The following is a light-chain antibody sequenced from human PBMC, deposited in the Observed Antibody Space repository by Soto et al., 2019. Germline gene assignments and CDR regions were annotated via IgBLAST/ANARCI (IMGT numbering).Light chain of an antibody. CDR1: QSVSSTY. V-gene: IGKV3-20*01. Sequence: EIVLTQSPGTLSLSPGERATLSCRASQSVSSTYLAWYQHKLGQAPRLLIYGASNKASGIPDRFSGSGSGTDFTLTISRLEPEDFAVYYCQQYGSSPRSFGQGTRWIS. J-gene: IGKJ1*01. CDR3: QQYGSSPRS. CDR2: GAS.